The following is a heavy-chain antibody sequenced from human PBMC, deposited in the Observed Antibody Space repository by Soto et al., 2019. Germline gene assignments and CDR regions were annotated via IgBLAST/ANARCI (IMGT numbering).Heavy chain of an antibody. CDR3: TRDPGGVRDFDY. CDR2: ISVNNGRI. Sequence: GASVKVSCKASGYTFTSYGISWVRQAPGQGLEWMGWISVNNGRINYAQNLQGRVTVTTDTSTSTAYMELRSLRSDDTAVYYCTRDPGGVRDFDYWGQGTLVTVS. J-gene: IGHJ4*02. V-gene: IGHV1-18*01. CDR1: GYTFTSYG. D-gene: IGHD2-8*01.